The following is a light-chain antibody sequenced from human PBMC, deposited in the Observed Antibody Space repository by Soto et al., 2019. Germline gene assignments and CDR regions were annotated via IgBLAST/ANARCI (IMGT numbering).Light chain of an antibody. Sequence: EFLLTQCPYTLSFPLGERSTLSCMASQSISSYLAWYQQKPGQAPRLLIYDASSRATGIPARFSGSGSGTDFTLTISRLQPDDFAVYYSHQYSSSSRTFGQGTKVDIK. CDR1: QSISSY. V-gene: IGKV3-20*01. CDR2: DAS. CDR3: HQYSSSSRT. J-gene: IGKJ1*01.